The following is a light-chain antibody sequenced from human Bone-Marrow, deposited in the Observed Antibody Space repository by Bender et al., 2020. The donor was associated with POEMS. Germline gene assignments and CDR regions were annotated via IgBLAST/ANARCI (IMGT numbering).Light chain of an antibody. CDR1: TGDVGYYNY. CDR2: DVI. V-gene: IGLV2-14*03. CDR3: SSYTSINTWV. Sequence: QSALTQPASVSGSPGQSITISCTGTTGDVGYYNYVSWYQHHPGKAPKLMIYDVINRPSGISNRFSGSKSGNTASLTISGLQADDEADYYCSSYTSINTWVFGGGTKLTVL. J-gene: IGLJ3*02.